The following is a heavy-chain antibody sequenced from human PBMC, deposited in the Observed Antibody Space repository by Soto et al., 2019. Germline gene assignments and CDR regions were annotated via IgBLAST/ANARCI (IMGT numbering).Heavy chain of an antibody. CDR1: GFSFSSYA. J-gene: IGHJ4*02. CDR3: AKAVWAYYYYDF. CDR2: ISVSGPTT. Sequence: DVQLLESGGGLVRPGGSLRLSCAASGFSFSSYAMSWFRQAPGKGLEWVSTISVSGPTTYYADSVKGRFTIYRDNSKDTLYLQMNRLRAEDTALYYCAKAVWAYYYYDFWGQGTLVTVSS. D-gene: IGHD2-21*01. V-gene: IGHV3-23*01.